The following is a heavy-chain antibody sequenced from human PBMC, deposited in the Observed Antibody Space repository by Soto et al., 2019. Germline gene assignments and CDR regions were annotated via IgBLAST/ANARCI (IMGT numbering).Heavy chain of an antibody. Sequence: QVQLVQSGAEAKKPGASVKVSCKASGYSFTTYGIAWVRQAPGQGLEWMRWISTYNGDTDYAQNLQGRVIMTTDTSTTTAYMELRSLRSDDTAVYYFAREGSRPYYYYGMDVWGQGTTVSVSS. V-gene: IGHV1-18*01. D-gene: IGHD2-15*01. CDR3: AREGSRPYYYYGMDV. CDR1: GYSFTTYG. J-gene: IGHJ6*02. CDR2: ISTYNGDT.